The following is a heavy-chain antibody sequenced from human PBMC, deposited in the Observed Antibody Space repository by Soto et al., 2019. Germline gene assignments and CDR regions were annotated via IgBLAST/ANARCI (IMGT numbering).Heavy chain of an antibody. CDR2: AHHSGRT. D-gene: IGHD4-17*01. CDR3: ARSEATVLDY. Sequence: QVQLQESGPGLVKPSGTLSLTCTVSGGSMSSSNWWNWVRQSPGKGLEWIGEAHHSGRTNYNPSHXSRSXIXGYEPKNHSSLKFTSVTAADTAVYSSARSEATVLDYWGQGTLVTVSS. CDR1: GGSMSSSNW. V-gene: IGHV4-4*02. J-gene: IGHJ4*02.